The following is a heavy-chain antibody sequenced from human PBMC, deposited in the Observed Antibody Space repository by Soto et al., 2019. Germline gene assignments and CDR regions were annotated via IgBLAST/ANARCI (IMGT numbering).Heavy chain of an antibody. J-gene: IGHJ4*02. CDR1: GFTFSDYY. CDR3: ARVVRLMLYSDY. CDR2: IGPSSSYT. D-gene: IGHD2-8*01. Sequence: VGSLRLSCAASGFTFSDYYMSWIRQAPGKGLEWVSYIGPSSSYTNYADSVKGRFTISRDNTKNSLYLQMNSLGAEDTAVYYCARVVRLMLYSDYWGQGTLVTVSS. V-gene: IGHV3-11*06.